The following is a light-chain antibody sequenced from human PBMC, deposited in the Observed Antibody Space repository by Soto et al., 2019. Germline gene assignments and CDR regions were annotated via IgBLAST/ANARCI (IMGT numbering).Light chain of an antibody. CDR1: QLTSRY. CDR3: QQYSTSPIS. Sequence: ENVLTQSPGTLSLSPGERATLSCRASQLTSRYLSWYQQRPGQAPRLLIYGASSGATGIPDRFSGSVSGTDFTLTISRLEPEDFAVYYCQQYSTSPISFGQGTRLEIK. J-gene: IGKJ5*01. CDR2: GAS. V-gene: IGKV3-20*01.